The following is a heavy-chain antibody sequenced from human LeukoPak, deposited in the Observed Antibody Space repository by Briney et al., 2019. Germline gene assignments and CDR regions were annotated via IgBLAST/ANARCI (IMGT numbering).Heavy chain of an antibody. CDR1: GGSISSGGYY. CDR3: ARSFYYGSGSSNYYFDY. V-gene: IGHV4-31*03. J-gene: IGHJ4*02. Sequence: SETLSLTCTVSGGSISSGGYYWSWIRQHPGDGLEWIGYIYYSGSTYYNPSLKSRVTISIDTSKNQFSLKLSSVTAADTAVYYCARSFYYGSGSSNYYFDYWGQGTLVTVSS. CDR2: IYYSGST. D-gene: IGHD3-10*01.